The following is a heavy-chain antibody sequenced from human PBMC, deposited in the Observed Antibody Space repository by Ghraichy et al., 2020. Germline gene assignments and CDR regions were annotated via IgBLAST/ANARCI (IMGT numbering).Heavy chain of an antibody. CDR2: IYSGGNA. D-gene: IGHD1-26*01. Sequence: SLILSCAASGFTVSSKYMSWVRQAPGKGLEWVSVIYSGGNAYYADSVKGRFTISRDNSKNTLSLQMNSLRAEDTAVYYCAREGGSGGYDYWGQGTLVIVSS. CDR1: GFTVSSKY. CDR3: AREGGSGGYDY. J-gene: IGHJ4*02. V-gene: IGHV3-66*01.